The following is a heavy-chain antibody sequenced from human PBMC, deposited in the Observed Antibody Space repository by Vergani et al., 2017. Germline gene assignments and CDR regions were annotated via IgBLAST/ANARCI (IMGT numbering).Heavy chain of an antibody. CDR1: GGSISSGGYY. CDR3: AREITMVRGVIMAQDV. Sequence: QVQLQESGPGLVKPSQTLSLTCTVSGGSISSGGYYWSWIRQHPGKGLEWIGYTHYSGSTYYNPSLKSRVTISVDTSKNQFSLKLSSVTAAETAVCYCAREITMVRGVIMAQDVWGQGTTVTVSS. D-gene: IGHD3-10*01. CDR2: THYSGST. J-gene: IGHJ6*02. V-gene: IGHV4-31*03.